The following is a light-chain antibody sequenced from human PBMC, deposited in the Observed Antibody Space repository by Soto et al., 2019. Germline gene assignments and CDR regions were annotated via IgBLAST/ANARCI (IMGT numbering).Light chain of an antibody. Sequence: DIVLTQSPGPLSLSPGERATLSCMCSQSVDGIFLAWYQQKPGRAPRLLIYGASSRATGIPDRFSGSGSATDFTLTISRLEPEDVALYYCQHYGRSPITFGQGTRLEIK. CDR3: QHYGRSPIT. CDR2: GAS. V-gene: IGKV3-20*01. CDR1: QSVDGIF. J-gene: IGKJ5*01.